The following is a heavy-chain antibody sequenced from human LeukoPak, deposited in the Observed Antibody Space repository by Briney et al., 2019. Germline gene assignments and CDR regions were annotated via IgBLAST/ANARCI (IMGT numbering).Heavy chain of an antibody. D-gene: IGHD3-22*01. J-gene: IGHJ4*02. CDR2: IYNSGKS. CDR1: GGSISDYY. Sequence: PSETLSLTCTVSGGSISDYYWSWIRQPPGRGLEWIGNIYNSGKSYSNPSLKSRVTISVDTSKNQLSLKLTSVTAADTAVYYCTRALHYYDGSGYYHDCWGQGTLVTVSS. V-gene: IGHV4-59*06. CDR3: TRALHYYDGSGYYHDC.